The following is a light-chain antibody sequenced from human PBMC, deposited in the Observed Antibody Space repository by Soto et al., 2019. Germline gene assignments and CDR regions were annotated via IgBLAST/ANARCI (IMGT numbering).Light chain of an antibody. Sequence: QSVLSQPASMSESPGQSITIPCTGASTEIGLYNYVSWYQHHPGKAPKLLISEVNIRPSGLSDRFSASKAGNTASLTISGLQPEDEAYYYCSCLSTTSTPIVFGTGTKVTVL. CDR2: EVN. CDR1: STEIGLYNY. CDR3: SCLSTTSTPIV. V-gene: IGLV2-14*01. J-gene: IGLJ1*01.